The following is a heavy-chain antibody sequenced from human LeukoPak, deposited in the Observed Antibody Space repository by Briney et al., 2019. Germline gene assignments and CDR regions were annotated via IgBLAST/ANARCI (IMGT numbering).Heavy chain of an antibody. CDR1: GGSISSSSYY. CDR3: ARGGPRRTMVRGSNDY. CDR2: INHSGST. V-gene: IGHV4-39*07. J-gene: IGHJ4*02. D-gene: IGHD3-10*01. Sequence: KPSETLSLTCIVSGGSISSSSYYWGWLRQPPGKGLEWIGEINHSGSTNYNPSLKSRVTISVDTSKNQFSLKLSSVTAADTAVYYCARGGPRRTMVRGSNDYWGQGTLVTVSS.